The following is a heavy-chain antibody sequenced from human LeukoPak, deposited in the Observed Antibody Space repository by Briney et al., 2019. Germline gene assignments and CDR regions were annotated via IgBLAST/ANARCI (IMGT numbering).Heavy chain of an antibody. Sequence: SGGSLRLSCAASGFTFSNAWMSWVRQAPGKGLEWVGRIKSKTDGGTTDYAAPVKGRFTISRDDSKNTLYLQMNSLKTEDTAVYYCTTDQGFLEWLLLFDYWGQGTLVTVSS. J-gene: IGHJ4*02. CDR3: TTDQGFLEWLLLFDY. D-gene: IGHD3-3*01. CDR1: GFTFSNAW. CDR2: IKSKTDGGTT. V-gene: IGHV3-15*01.